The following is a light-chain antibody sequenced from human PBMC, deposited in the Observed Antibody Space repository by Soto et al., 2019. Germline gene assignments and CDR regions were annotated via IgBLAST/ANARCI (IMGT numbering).Light chain of an antibody. J-gene: IGLJ3*02. CDR2: GNN. Sequence: QSVLTQPPSVSGVPGQRVTISCTGGSSNSGAGYDVHWYRQFPGTAPKLLVYGNNNRPSGISDRFSASKSGSSASLAITGLQAEDEADYYCQSYDTSLRAWVFGGGTKLTVL. V-gene: IGLV1-40*01. CDR1: SSNSGAGYD. CDR3: QSYDTSLRAWV.